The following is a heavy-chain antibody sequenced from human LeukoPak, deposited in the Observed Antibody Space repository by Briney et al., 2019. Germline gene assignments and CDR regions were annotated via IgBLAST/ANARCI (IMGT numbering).Heavy chain of an antibody. J-gene: IGHJ6*03. D-gene: IGHD6-13*01. Sequence: GGSLRLSCAASGFTFSDYYMSWIRQAPGKGLEWVSYISSSGSTIYYAGSVKGRFTISRDNAKNSLYLQMNSLRAEDTAVYYCARVGIAAAYYYYMDVWGKGTTVTVPS. CDR1: GFTFSDYY. CDR2: ISSSGSTI. V-gene: IGHV3-11*04. CDR3: ARVGIAAAYYYYMDV.